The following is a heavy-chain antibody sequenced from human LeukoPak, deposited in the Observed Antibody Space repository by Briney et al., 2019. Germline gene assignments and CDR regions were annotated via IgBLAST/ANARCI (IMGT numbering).Heavy chain of an antibody. V-gene: IGHV4-39*01. CDR3: AKSSGAYRP. CDR2: IFYSGKT. D-gene: IGHD1-26*01. Sequence: KPSETLSLTCTVSGGSIKTNNYYWGWIRQAPGKGLEWIGSIFYSGKTYYHLSLKSRLTIYVDTSTNQFSLRLSSVAAADTAVYYCAKSSGAYRPWGQGTLVTVSS. CDR1: GGSIKTNNYY. J-gene: IGHJ5*02.